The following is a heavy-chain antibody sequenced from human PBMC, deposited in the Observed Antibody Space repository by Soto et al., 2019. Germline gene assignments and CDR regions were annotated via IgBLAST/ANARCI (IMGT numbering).Heavy chain of an antibody. CDR1: GYTFTSYD. J-gene: IGHJ5*02. V-gene: IGHV1-8*01. Sequence: ASVKVSCKASGYTFTSYDINWVRQATGQGLEWMGWMNPNSGNTGYAQKFQGRVTMTRNTSISTAYMELSSLRSEDTAVYYCARLVLFYGSSGYYHNWFDPWGQGTLVTVSS. CDR3: ARLVLFYGSSGYYHNWFDP. D-gene: IGHD3-22*01. CDR2: MNPNSGNT.